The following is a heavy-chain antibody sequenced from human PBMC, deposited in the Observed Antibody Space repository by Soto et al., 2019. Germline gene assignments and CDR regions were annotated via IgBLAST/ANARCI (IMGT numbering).Heavy chain of an antibody. Sequence: EVQLLESGGGLVQPGGSLRLSCAASGFTFSSYAMSWVRQAPGKGLEWVSAIGGSGYNTYYADSVKGRFTISRDNSKKSLYPQMNSLRAEDTARYYRAKEGVTRVRGAARGYYGMDVWGQGPTVTVSS. CDR2: IGGSGYNT. V-gene: IGHV3-23*01. CDR3: AKEGVTRVRGAARGYYGMDV. D-gene: IGHD3-10*01. CDR1: GFTFSSYA. J-gene: IGHJ6*02.